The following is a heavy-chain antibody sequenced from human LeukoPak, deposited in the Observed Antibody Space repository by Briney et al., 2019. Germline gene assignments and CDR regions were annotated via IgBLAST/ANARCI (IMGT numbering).Heavy chain of an antibody. V-gene: IGHV3-30*02. Sequence: GGSLRLSCAASGFTFSGHAMHWVRQTPAVGLEWLAIIGDDGRDQHYTDSVKGRFTISRDNSRNTLYLQMNSLRAEDTAVYYCAKATPVGAATGADYWGQGTLVTVSS. CDR2: IGDDGRDQ. CDR1: GFTFSGHA. CDR3: AKATPVGAATGADY. J-gene: IGHJ4*02. D-gene: IGHD6-13*01.